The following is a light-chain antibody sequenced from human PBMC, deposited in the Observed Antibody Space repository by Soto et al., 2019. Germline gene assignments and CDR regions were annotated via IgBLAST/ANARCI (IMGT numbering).Light chain of an antibody. CDR1: SSDVGGYNY. V-gene: IGLV2-14*01. CDR3: CSYTVSGTYV. CDR2: AVS. Sequence: QSVLTQPASVSGSPGQSITISCTGTSSDVGGYNYVSWYQQHPGKAPKLMIYAVSNRPSGVSNRFSGSKSCNTATLTISGLQAEDEADYYCCSYTVSGTYVFGTGTKVTVL. J-gene: IGLJ1*01.